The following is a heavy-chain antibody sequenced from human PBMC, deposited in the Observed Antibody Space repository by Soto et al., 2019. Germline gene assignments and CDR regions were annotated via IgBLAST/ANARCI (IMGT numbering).Heavy chain of an antibody. D-gene: IGHD6-19*01. Sequence: VQLVESGGGVVQPGRSLRLSCAASGFTFSDYAMHWVGQAPAKGREWGAVVSHDGRNTNYADSVKGRFTISRDSSKNTVSLEMTSLRAEDTAVYSCAKGGRQWLVTSDFNYWGQGALVTVSS. J-gene: IGHJ4*02. V-gene: IGHV3-30*18. CDR3: AKGGRQWLVTSDFNY. CDR2: VSHDGRNT. CDR1: GFTFSDYA.